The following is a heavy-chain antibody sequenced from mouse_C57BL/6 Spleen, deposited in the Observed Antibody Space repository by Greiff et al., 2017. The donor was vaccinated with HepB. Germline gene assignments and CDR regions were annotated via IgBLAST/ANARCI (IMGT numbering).Heavy chain of an antibody. J-gene: IGHJ3*01. CDR3: TTDYGSWLAY. D-gene: IGHD1-1*01. V-gene: IGHV14-1*01. CDR2: IDPEDGDT. Sequence: EVQLQQSGAELVRPGASVKLSCTASGFNIQDYYMHWVKQRPEQGLEWIGRIDPEDGDTEYAPKFQGKATMTADTSSHTAYLQLSSLTSEDTAVYYCTTDYGSWLAYWGQGTLVTVSA. CDR1: GFNIQDYY.